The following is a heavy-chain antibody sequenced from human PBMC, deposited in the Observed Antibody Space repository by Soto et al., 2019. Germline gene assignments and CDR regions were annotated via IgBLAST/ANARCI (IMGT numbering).Heavy chain of an antibody. CDR1: GYTFTSYG. V-gene: IGHV1-18*01. CDR3: ARDLGGGISAP. Sequence: QVQVVQSGAEVKKPGASVKVSCKASGYTFTSYGISWVRQAPGQGLEWMGWINAYNGNTKYAQKLQGRVTMTTDTSTSTASMELRSLRSDDTAVYYCARDLGGGISAPWGQGTLVTVSS. J-gene: IGHJ5*02. CDR2: INAYNGNT. D-gene: IGHD6-13*01.